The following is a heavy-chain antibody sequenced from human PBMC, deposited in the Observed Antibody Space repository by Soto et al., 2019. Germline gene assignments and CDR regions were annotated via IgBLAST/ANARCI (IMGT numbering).Heavy chain of an antibody. CDR1: GFTFSNYA. V-gene: IGHV3-48*01. J-gene: IGHJ4*02. Sequence: GGSLRLSCAASGFTFSNYAINWVRQAPGKGLEWVSYISNGDSPIYYADSVRGRFTFSRDNAKKSLYLQLISLGAEDTAVYYCATVCRFCSGSNSLYWGRGSLVTVSS. CDR3: ATVCRFCSGSNSLY. CDR2: ISNGDSPI. D-gene: IGHD2-15*01.